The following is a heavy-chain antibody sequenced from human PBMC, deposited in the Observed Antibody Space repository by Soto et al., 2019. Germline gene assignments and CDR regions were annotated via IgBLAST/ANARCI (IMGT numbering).Heavy chain of an antibody. CDR2: IIPIFGTA. V-gene: IGHV1-69*13. D-gene: IGHD2-15*01. J-gene: IGHJ6*02. CDR1: GGTFSSYA. CDR3: ARGQGYCSGGSCYPGHTSTQNYYYYGMDV. Sequence: SVKVSCKASGGTFSSYAISWVRQAPGQGLEWMGGIIPIFGTANYAQKFQGRVTITADESTSTAYMELSSLRSEDTAVYYCARGQGYCSGGSCYPGHTSTQNYYYYGMDVWGQGTTVTVSS.